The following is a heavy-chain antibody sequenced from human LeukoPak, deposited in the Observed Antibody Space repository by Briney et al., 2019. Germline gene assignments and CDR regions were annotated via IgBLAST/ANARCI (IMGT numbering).Heavy chain of an antibody. CDR2: IAFDDTDR. Sequence: SGGSLRLSCVASGFIFGDYAMHWVRQAPGKGLEWVAAIAFDDTDRYYIDSVKGRFTISRDDSKSTLYLHMTSLRAEDTAVYYCTNSDDYGDYWGQGTLVTVSS. J-gene: IGHJ4*02. CDR3: TNSDDYGDY. CDR1: GFIFGDYA. V-gene: IGHV3-30*04.